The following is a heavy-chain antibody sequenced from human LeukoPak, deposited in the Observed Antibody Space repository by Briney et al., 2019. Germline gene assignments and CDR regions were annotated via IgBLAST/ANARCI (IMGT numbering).Heavy chain of an antibody. Sequence: TGGSLRLSCAASGFTFSSYAMNWVRQAPGKGLDWVSSISTGDYTYYADSVKGRFTISRDNSKNTLYLQMNSLIAEDTAIYYCAKGHSSGWLPAHWGQGTLVTVSS. D-gene: IGHD6-19*01. V-gene: IGHV3-23*01. CDR3: AKGHSSGWLPAH. J-gene: IGHJ4*02. CDR1: GFTFSSYA. CDR2: ISTGDYT.